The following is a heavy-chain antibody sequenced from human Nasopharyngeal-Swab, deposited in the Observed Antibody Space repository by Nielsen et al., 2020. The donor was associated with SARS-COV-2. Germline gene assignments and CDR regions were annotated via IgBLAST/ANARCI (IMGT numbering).Heavy chain of an antibody. J-gene: IGHJ4*02. Sequence: GESLKISCAASGFTFSDYEMNLVRQAPGKGLEWFSYIARDGSTIYYADSVKGRFTISRDNAKNSLYLQMNSLRAEDTAVYYCATEPPTTIGARPDYWGQGTLVTVSS. CDR1: GFTFSDYE. V-gene: IGHV3-48*03. CDR2: IARDGSTI. D-gene: IGHD6-6*01. CDR3: ATEPPTTIGARPDY.